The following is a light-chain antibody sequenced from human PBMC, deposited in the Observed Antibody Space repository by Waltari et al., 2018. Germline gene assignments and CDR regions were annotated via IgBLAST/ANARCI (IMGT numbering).Light chain of an antibody. CDR1: KSNIGADFG. CDR2: SFS. J-gene: IGLJ2*01. Sequence: QSVLTQPPSVSGAPGQRVTISCSGPKSNIGADFGVPWYQQVPGTAPKLLLHSFSNRPSGVSDRFSGFKSGASASLVITGLQAEDEAMYYCQSYDTTLSAVVFGGGTRLTV. V-gene: IGLV1-40*01. CDR3: QSYDTTLSAVV.